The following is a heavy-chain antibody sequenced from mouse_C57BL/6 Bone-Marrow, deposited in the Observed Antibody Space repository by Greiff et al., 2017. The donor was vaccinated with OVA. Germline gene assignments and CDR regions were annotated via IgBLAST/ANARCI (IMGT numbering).Heavy chain of an antibody. CDR3: ASEKRFAY. V-gene: IGHV5-17*01. CDR1: GFTFSDYG. Sequence: EVQLVESGGGLVKPGGSLTLSCAASGFTFSDYGMHWVRQAPVKGLEWVADISTGSSALDYAETVKGPVTISVDKAKNTLFLQITSLRSEDTAMYYCASEKRFAYWGQGTLVTVSA. J-gene: IGHJ3*01. CDR2: ISTGSSAL.